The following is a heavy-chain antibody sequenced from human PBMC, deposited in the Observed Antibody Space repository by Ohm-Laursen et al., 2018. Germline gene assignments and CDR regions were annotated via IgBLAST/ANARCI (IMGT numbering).Heavy chain of an antibody. Sequence: TQTLTLTSTFSGFSLSTSKMCVNWIRQPPGKALEWLGRIDWDDEKYYSTSLKTRLTISKDTSTNQVVLTMTNMDPVDTAMYYCARIVAGPDYFDYWGQGALVTVSS. CDR1: GFSLSTSKMC. CDR3: ARIVAGPDYFDY. V-gene: IGHV2-70*11. J-gene: IGHJ4*02. D-gene: IGHD5-12*01. CDR2: IDWDDEK.